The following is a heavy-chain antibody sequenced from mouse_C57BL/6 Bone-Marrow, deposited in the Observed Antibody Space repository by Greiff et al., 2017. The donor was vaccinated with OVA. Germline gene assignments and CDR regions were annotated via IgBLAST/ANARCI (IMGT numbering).Heavy chain of an antibody. CDR1: GYTFTSYW. V-gene: IGHV1-64*01. D-gene: IGHD3-3*01. CDR2: IHPNSGST. CDR3: AVGGPSYFDY. Sequence: QVQLKQPGAELVKPGASVKLSCKASGYTFTSYWMHWVKQRPGQGLEWIGMIHPNSGSTNYNEKFKSKATLTVDTSSSTAYMQLSSLTSEDSAVYYCAVGGPSYFDYWGQGTTLTVSS. J-gene: IGHJ2*01.